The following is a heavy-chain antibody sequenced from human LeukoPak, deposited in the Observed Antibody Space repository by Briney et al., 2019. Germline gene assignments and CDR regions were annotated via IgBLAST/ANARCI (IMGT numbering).Heavy chain of an antibody. CDR3: ARDDRFLEWSLWYFDL. CDR2: ISSSSSYI. V-gene: IGHV3-21*01. CDR1: GFTFSSYS. Sequence: PGGSLRLSCAAPGFTFSSYSMNWVRQAPGKGLEWVSSISSSSSYIYYADSVKGRFTISRDNAKNSLYLQMNSLRAEDTAVYYCARDDRFLEWSLWYFDLWGRGTLVTVSS. D-gene: IGHD3-3*01. J-gene: IGHJ2*01.